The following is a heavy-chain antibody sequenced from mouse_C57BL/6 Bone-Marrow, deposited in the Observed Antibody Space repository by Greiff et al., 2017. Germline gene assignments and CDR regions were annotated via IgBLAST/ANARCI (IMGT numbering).Heavy chain of an antibody. CDR2: INPNNGGT. D-gene: IGHD1-1*01. V-gene: IGHV1-18*01. Sequence: VQLKESGPELVKPGASVKIPCKASGYTFTDYNMDWVKQSHGKSLEWIGDINPNNGGTIYNQKFKGKATLTVDKSSSTAYMELRSLTSEDTAFYYWSRRDYGSSYLWYFDVWGTGTTVTVSS. CDR1: GYTFTDYN. J-gene: IGHJ1*03. CDR3: SRRDYGSSYLWYFDV.